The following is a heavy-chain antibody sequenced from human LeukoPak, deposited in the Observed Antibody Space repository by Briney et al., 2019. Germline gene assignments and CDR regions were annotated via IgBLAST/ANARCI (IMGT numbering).Heavy chain of an antibody. CDR2: IHHTGNT. V-gene: IGHV4-38-2*02. CDR1: GSSITTYTH. D-gene: IGHD2-15*01. CDR3: ARQGPSGYCSGGSCYSYYMDV. Sequence: SETLSLTCTVSGSSITTYTHWGWIRQSPGKGLEWIASIHHTGNTYYNPSLESRVTISLDTSKNQFSLKLSSVTAADTAVYYCARQGPSGYCSGGSCYSYYMDVWGKGTTVTISS. J-gene: IGHJ6*03.